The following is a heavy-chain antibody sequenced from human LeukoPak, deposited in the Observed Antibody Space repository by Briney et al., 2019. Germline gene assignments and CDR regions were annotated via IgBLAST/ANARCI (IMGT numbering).Heavy chain of an antibody. CDR2: INSDGSST. V-gene: IGHV3-74*01. D-gene: IGHD3-22*01. CDR1: GFTFSSYW. CDR3: ARDYYDSSGYFDGLNY. J-gene: IGHJ4*02. Sequence: GGSLRLSCAASGFTFSSYWMHWVRQAPGKGLVWVSRINSDGSSTSYADSVKGRFTISRDNAKNTLYLQMNSLRAEDTAAYYCARDYYDSSGYFDGLNYWGQGTLVTVSS.